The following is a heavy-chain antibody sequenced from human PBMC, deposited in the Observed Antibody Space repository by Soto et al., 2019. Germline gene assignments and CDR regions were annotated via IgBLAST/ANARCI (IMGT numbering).Heavy chain of an antibody. CDR1: GFTFSSYA. D-gene: IGHD3-3*01. Sequence: GGSLRLSCAASGFTFSSYAMSWVRQAPWKGLEWVSAISGSGGSTYYADSVKGRFTISRDNSKNTLYLQMNSLRAEDTAVYYCAKDLGLRFLEWLLDAFDIWGQGTMVTVSS. CDR2: ISGSGGST. CDR3: AKDLGLRFLEWLLDAFDI. V-gene: IGHV3-23*01. J-gene: IGHJ3*02.